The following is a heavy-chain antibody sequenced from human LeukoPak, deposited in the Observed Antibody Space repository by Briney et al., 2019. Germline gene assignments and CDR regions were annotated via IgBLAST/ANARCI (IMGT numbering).Heavy chain of an antibody. CDR3: ATGPYYYDSSAYYYTV. CDR1: GGSFSGYY. Sequence: SETLSLTCAVYGGSFSGYYRSWIRQPPGKGPEWIGEINHSGSTNYSPSLKSRVTISVDTSKNQFSLKLTSVTAADTAVYYCATGPYYYDSSAYYYTVWGQGTLVTVSS. D-gene: IGHD3-22*01. CDR2: INHSGST. V-gene: IGHV4-34*01. J-gene: IGHJ4*02.